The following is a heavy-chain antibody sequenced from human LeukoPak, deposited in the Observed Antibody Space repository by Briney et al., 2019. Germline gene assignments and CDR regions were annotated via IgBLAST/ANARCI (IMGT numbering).Heavy chain of an antibody. CDR2: ISAYNGNT. D-gene: IGHD1-14*01. CDR1: GYSFTSYG. J-gene: IGHJ4*02. V-gene: IGHV1-18*01. Sequence: ASVKVSXKASGYSFTSYGLSWVRQAPGQGLEWMRWISAYNGNTNYVQKLQGRVTMTTDTSTSTAYMELRSLRSDDTAVYYCAREGGGTPYYFDSWGQGILVTVSS. CDR3: AREGGGTPYYFDS.